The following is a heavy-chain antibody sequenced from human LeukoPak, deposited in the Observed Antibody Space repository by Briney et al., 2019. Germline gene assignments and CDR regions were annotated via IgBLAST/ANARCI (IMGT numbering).Heavy chain of an antibody. V-gene: IGHV4-31*03. CDR1: GGSISSGGYY. J-gene: IGHJ4*02. Sequence: SETLSLTCTVSGGSISSGGYYWSWIRQHPGKGLEWIGYTYYSGSTYYNPSLKSRVTISVDTSKNQFSLKLSSVTAADTAVYYCARVEDSNYVPYWGQGTLVTVSS. CDR2: TYYSGST. D-gene: IGHD4-11*01. CDR3: ARVEDSNYVPY.